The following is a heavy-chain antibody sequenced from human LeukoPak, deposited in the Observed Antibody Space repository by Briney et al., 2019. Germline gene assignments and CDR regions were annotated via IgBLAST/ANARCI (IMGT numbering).Heavy chain of an antibody. CDR1: GDSVSSGY. CDR3: AGRGHRYSRD. J-gene: IGHJ1*01. D-gene: IGHD2-15*01. CDR2: IYDSGMT. V-gene: IGHV4-4*09. Sequence: SGTLSLTCTVSGDSVSSGYWNWFRQPPGKGLEWIGYIYDSGMTDYSPSLKNRLTISLDTSNNQFSLKLSSVTAADTAVYYCAGRGHRYSRDWGQGILVTVSS.